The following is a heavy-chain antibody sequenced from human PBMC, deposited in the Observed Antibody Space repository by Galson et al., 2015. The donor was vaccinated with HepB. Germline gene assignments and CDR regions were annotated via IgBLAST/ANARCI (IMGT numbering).Heavy chain of an antibody. D-gene: IGHD3-10*01. CDR2: ISGSGGNT. J-gene: IGHJ4*02. CDR3: AKDRAESRGGSGSYHY. CDR1: GFTFRSSA. V-gene: IGHV3-23*01. Sequence: SLRLSCAASGFTFRSSAMSWVRQAPGKGLEWVSAISGSGGNTYYADSVKGRGTISRDNSKTTLYLQMNSLRGEDTAVYYCAKDRAESRGGSGSYHYWGQGTLVTVSS.